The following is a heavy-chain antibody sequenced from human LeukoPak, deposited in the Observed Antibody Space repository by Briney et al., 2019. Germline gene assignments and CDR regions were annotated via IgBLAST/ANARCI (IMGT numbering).Heavy chain of an antibody. Sequence: SETLSLTCAVPGYSISSGYYWGWIRQPPGKGLEWIGSIYHSGSTYYNPSLKSRVTISVDTSKNQFSPKLSSVTAADTAVYYCARMRRKRIFGVVNDNWFDPWGQGTLVTVSS. CDR2: IYHSGST. V-gene: IGHV4-38-2*01. CDR3: ARMRRKRIFGVVNDNWFDP. CDR1: GYSISSGYY. J-gene: IGHJ5*02. D-gene: IGHD3-3*01.